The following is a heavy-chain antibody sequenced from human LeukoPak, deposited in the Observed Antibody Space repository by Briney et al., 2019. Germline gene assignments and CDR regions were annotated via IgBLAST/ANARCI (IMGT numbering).Heavy chain of an antibody. CDR1: GYTFTSYG. CDR3: ARGASAAAAGTPSDY. CDR2: ISAYNGNT. D-gene: IGHD6-13*01. Sequence: ASVKVSCKASGYTFTSYGISWVRQAPGQGLEWMGWISAYNGNTNYAQKLQGRVTMTTDTSTSTAYMELRSLRSDDTAVYYCARGASAAAAGTPSDYWGQGTLVTVSS. J-gene: IGHJ4*02. V-gene: IGHV1-18*01.